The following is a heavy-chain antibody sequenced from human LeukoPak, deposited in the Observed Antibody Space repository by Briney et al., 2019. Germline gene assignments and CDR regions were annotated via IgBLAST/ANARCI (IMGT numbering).Heavy chain of an antibody. D-gene: IGHD3-22*01. CDR1: GGSFSGYY. J-gene: IGHJ4*02. CDR2: INQSGST. Sequence: SETLSLTCAVYGGSFSGYYWSWIRQPPGKGLEWVGEINQSGSTNYNPSLMSRVAISLDTSKNQFSLKLSSLTAADTAVYYCATGPDYYNSSSYYPYYWGQGTLVTVSS. V-gene: IGHV4-34*01. CDR3: ATGPDYYNSSSYYPYY.